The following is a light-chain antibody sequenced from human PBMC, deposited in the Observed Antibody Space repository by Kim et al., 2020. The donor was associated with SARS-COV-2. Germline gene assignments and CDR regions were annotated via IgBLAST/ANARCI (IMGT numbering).Light chain of an antibody. Sequence: QSITISCTGTSTDVGRYNYVSWYQQLPGKAPKLLIYDVNNRPSGVSNRFSGSKSGNAASLTISGLQAEDEADYYCSSYTSSSTLVVFGGGTKLTVL. CDR3: SSYTSSSTLVV. V-gene: IGLV2-14*03. CDR2: DVN. CDR1: STDVGRYNY. J-gene: IGLJ2*01.